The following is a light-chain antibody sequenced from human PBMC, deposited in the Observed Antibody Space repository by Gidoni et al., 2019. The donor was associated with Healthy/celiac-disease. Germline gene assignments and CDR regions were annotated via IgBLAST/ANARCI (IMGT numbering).Light chain of an antibody. CDR3: QQRSNWPRFT. J-gene: IGKJ4*01. CDR2: DAS. CDR1: QSVSSY. V-gene: IGKV3-11*01. Sequence: EIVLTQSPDTLSLSPGERATLSCRASQSVSSYLAWYQQKPGQAPRLLIYDASNSATGIPARFSGSGSGTDFTLTISSLEPEDVAVYYCQQRSNWPRFTFGGGTKVEIK.